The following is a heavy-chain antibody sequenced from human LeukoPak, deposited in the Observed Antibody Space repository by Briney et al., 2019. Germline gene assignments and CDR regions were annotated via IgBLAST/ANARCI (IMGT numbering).Heavy chain of an antibody. CDR2: ISYDGRHK. J-gene: IGHJ3*01. D-gene: IGHD3-16*01. CDR1: GFTFSGFT. Sequence: GKSLRLSCAASGFTFSGFTLHWVRQAPGKGLEWVALISYDGRHKYYRDSVEGRFTISRDSFTNTLYLQMDSLLTEDTGVYYCPKDFYGNVWGTGTFDLWRQGTMVTVPS. V-gene: IGHV3-30*04. CDR3: PKDFYGNVWGTGTFDL.